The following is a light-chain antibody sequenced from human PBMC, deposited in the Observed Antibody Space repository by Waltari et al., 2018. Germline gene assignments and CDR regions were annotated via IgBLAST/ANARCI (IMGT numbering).Light chain of an antibody. Sequence: EIVMTQSPATLSVSPGESATLSCRASQSIGSNLAWYQQKPGQAPRLIIYDATTRDTDIAARFSGSGSGTEFTLTISSLQSEDFAVYFCQQYRDWPRTFGHGTKVETK. J-gene: IGKJ1*01. CDR1: QSIGSN. V-gene: IGKV3-15*01. CDR2: DAT. CDR3: QQYRDWPRT.